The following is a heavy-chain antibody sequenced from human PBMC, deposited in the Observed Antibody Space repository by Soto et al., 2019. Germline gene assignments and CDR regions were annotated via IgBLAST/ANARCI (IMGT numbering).Heavy chain of an antibody. CDR3: ARPRSSSRNYYGMDV. D-gene: IGHD6-13*01. CDR1: GYSVTTYW. J-gene: IGHJ6*02. V-gene: IGHV5-51*01. Sequence: GESLKISCKGSGYSVTTYWIGWVRQMSGKGLEWMGIIYPGDSDTRYSPSFQGQVTISADKSINTAYLQWSSLKASDTAMYYCARPRSSSRNYYGMDVWGQGTTVTVSS. CDR2: IYPGDSDT.